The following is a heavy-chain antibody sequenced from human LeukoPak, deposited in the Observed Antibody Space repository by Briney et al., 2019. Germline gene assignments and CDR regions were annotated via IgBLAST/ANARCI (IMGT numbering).Heavy chain of an antibody. CDR3: ARDPREVYYGMDV. V-gene: IGHV1-2*02. CDR1: GYTFTVYY. Sequence: ASVKVSFKASGYTFTVYYMHWVRQAPGQGLEWMGWINPNSGGTNYAQKFQGRVTMTRDTSISTAYMELSRLRSDDTAVYYCARDPREVYYGMDVWGQGTTVTVSS. J-gene: IGHJ6*02. CDR2: INPNSGGT.